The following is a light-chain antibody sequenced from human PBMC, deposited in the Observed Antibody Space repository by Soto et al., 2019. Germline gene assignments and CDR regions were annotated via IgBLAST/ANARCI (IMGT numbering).Light chain of an antibody. Sequence: EIVLTQSPGTLSLSPGERATLSCRASQSVSSSYLAWYQQKPGQAPRLLIYAASSRATGIQDRFSGSGSGTDFTLTISRLEPEDFAVYYCQQYGSSPLTFGGGTKVEIK. V-gene: IGKV3-20*01. CDR2: AAS. J-gene: IGKJ4*01. CDR3: QQYGSSPLT. CDR1: QSVSSSY.